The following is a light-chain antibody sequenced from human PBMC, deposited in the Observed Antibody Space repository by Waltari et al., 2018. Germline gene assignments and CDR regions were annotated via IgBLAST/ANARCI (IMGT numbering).Light chain of an antibody. CDR2: DAS. CDR1: QNVSSNY. J-gene: IGKJ1*01. Sequence: ASTQSPATSSLSPPVRATVPCRASQNVSSNYLAWYQQKPGQAPRLLIYDASNRATGIADRFSGSGSGTDFTLTISRLEPEDVAVYYCQQYGRSPWTFGQGTKVEIK. V-gene: IGKV3-20*01. CDR3: QQYGRSPWT.